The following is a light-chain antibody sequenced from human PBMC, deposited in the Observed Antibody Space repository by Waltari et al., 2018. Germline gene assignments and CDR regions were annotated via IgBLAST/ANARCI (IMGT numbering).Light chain of an antibody. Sequence: DIQMTQSPSSLSASVGDRVTITCRASQSISNWLAWYQQKPGKAPIPLIYKASILKSGVPSRFSGSGSGTQFTLTSSSLQPGDFATYYCHQYNTYSSFGQGTKLEIK. V-gene: IGKV1-5*03. J-gene: IGKJ2*01. CDR2: KAS. CDR1: QSISNW. CDR3: HQYNTYSS.